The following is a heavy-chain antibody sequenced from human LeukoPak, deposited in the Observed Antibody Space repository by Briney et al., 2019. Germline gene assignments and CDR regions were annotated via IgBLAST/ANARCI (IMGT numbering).Heavy chain of an antibody. V-gene: IGHV1-69*05. CDR1: GGTFSSYA. CDR3: ASSVNTVTPNSDYYYYMDV. Sequence: ASVKVSCTASGGTFSSYAISWVRQAPGQGLEWMGVIIPIFGTANYAQKFQGRVTITTDESTSTAYMELSSLRSEDTAVYYCASSVNTVTPNSDYYYYMDVWGKGTTVTVSS. J-gene: IGHJ6*03. D-gene: IGHD4-11*01. CDR2: IIPIFGTA.